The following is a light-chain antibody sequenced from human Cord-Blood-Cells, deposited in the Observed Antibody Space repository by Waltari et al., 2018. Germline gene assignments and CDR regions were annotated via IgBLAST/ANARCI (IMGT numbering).Light chain of an antibody. J-gene: IGLJ2*01. CDR3: CSYAGSSTVV. CDR2: EGS. CDR1: SSDVGSYNL. Sequence: QSALTQPASVSGSPGQSITISCTGTSSDVGSYNLVPWYQQHPGKAPKLMIYEGSKRLSGVSNRFSGSKSGNTASLTISGLQAEDEADYYCCSYAGSSTVVFGGGTKLTVL. V-gene: IGLV2-23*01.